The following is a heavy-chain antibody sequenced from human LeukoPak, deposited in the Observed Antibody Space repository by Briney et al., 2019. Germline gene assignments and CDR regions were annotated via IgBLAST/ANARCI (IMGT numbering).Heavy chain of an antibody. Sequence: SETLSLTCTVSGGSISGYYWSWIRQPAGKALEWIGRSTGSTHYNPSLKSRVTMSVDTSKNQFSLKLSSVTAADTSICYCGSTMAARPGSPFNFWGQGTMVTVSS. CDR3: GSTMAARPGSPFNF. D-gene: IGHD6-6*01. CDR1: GGSISGYY. CDR2: STGST. V-gene: IGHV4-4*07. J-gene: IGHJ3*01.